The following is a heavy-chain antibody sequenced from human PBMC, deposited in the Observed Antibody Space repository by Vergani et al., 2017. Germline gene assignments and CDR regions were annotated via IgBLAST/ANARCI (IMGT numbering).Heavy chain of an antibody. V-gene: IGHV5-51*01. D-gene: IGHD4-23*01. J-gene: IGHJ5*02. CDR1: GYSFTSYW. CDR3: ARSTVVTTGVENWFDP. Sequence: EVQLVQSGAEVKKPGESLKISCKGSGYSFTSYWIGWVRQMPGKGLEWMGIIYPGDSDTRYSPSFQGQVTISADKSISTAYLQWSSLKASDTAMYYCARSTVVTTGVENWFDPWGQGTLVTVSS. CDR2: IYPGDSDT.